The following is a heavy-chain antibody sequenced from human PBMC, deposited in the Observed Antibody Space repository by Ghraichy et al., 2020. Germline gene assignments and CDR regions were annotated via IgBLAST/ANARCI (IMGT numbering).Heavy chain of an antibody. D-gene: IGHD6-19*01. V-gene: IGHV3-23*01. CDR3: AKVHSSGWYQVKSGPFDY. CDR1: GFTFSNYA. J-gene: IGHJ4*02. Sequence: LSLTCAASGFTFSNYAMSWVRQAPGKGLECVSSISGSGISTYYADSVKGRFTISRDNSKNTLNLQMNSLRSEDTAAYYCAKVHSSGWYQVKSGPFDYWGQGILATVSS. CDR2: ISGSGIST.